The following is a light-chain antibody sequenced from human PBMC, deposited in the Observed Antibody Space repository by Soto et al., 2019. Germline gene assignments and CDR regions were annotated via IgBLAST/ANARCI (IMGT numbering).Light chain of an antibody. CDR3: FSFTTDWTHV. J-gene: IGLJ1*01. Sequence: QSGLTEPASVSGSPGQSITISCTGSSSDIGAYNYVSWFQQYPGKAPKLIISEVSNRPSGVSNRFSGSKSGTAASLTISGLQTEDEAGYFCFSFTTDWTHVFGTGTKVTVL. V-gene: IGLV2-14*01. CDR1: SSDIGAYNY. CDR2: EVS.